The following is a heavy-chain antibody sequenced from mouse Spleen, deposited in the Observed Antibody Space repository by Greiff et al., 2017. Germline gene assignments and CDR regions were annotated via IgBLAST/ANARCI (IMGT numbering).Heavy chain of an antibody. D-gene: IGHD2-10*02. CDR1: GYTFTSYW. CDR2: IYPGDGDT. J-gene: IGHJ4*01. V-gene: IGHV1-87*01. CDR3: ARGGYENAMDY. Sequence: SGAELARPGASVKLSCKASGYTFTSYWMQWVKQRPGQGLEWIGAIYPGDGDTRYTQKFKGKATLTADKSSSTAYMQLSSLASEDSAVYYCARGGYENAMDYWGQGTSVTVSS.